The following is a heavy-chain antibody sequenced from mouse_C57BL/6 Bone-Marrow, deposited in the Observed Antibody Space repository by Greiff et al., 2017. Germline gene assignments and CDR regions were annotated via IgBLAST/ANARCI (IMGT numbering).Heavy chain of an antibody. CDR1: GFTFSDYG. Sequence: EVQLVESGGGLVQPGGSLKLSCAASGFTFSDYGMAWVRQAPRKGPEWVAFISNLAYSIYYADTVTGRFTISRENAKNTLYQEMSSLRSEDTAMYYCARRDWYWYFDVWGTGTTVTVSA. CDR2: ISNLAYSI. CDR3: ARRDWYWYFDV. V-gene: IGHV5-15*01. D-gene: IGHD4-1*01. J-gene: IGHJ1*03.